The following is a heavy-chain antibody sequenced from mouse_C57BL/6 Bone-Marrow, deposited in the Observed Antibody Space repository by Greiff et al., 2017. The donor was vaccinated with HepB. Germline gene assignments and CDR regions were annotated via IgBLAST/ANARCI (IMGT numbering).Heavy chain of an antibody. CDR3: ARKEGYGRTSMDY. CDR2: LWSGGST. J-gene: IGHJ4*01. Sequence: VQLQQSGPGLVQPSQSLSITCTVSGFSLTSYGVHWVRQSPGKGLEWLGVLWSGGSTDYNAAFIYRLSISKDNSKSQVFFKMNSLQADDTAIYYCARKEGYGRTSMDYWGQGTSVTVSS. V-gene: IGHV2-2*01. CDR1: GFSLTSYG. D-gene: IGHD1-1*02.